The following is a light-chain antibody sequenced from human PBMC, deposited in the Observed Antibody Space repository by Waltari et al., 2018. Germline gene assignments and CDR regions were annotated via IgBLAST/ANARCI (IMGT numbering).Light chain of an antibody. CDR3: QAWDSSTHVV. CDR2: QDR. CDR1: KLGDKY. J-gene: IGLJ2*01. V-gene: IGLV3-1*01. Sequence: SYELTQPPSVSVSPGQTASITCSGDKLGDKYACWYQQKPGPSPVLVIYQDRKRPAGMPWQLSGSNPWNTATLTISGTQAMEEADYYCQAWDSSTHVVFGGGTKLTVL.